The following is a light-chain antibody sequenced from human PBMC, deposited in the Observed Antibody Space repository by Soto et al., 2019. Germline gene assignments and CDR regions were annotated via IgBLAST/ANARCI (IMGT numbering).Light chain of an antibody. V-gene: IGKV1-5*03. CDR3: QQDSTYPLT. Sequence: DIQMTQSPSTLSASVGDRVTITCRASQSISTWLAWYQQKPGKAPKLLIYTASNLAGGVPSRFSGSGSGTEYTITISSLQPDDFATYYCQQDSTYPLTCGGGTTVEIK. J-gene: IGKJ4*02. CDR2: TAS. CDR1: QSISTW.